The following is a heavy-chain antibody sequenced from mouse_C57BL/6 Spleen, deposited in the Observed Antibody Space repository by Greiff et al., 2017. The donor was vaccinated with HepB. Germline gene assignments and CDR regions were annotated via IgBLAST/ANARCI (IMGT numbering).Heavy chain of an antibody. D-gene: IGHD2-10*01. CDR3: AGAYYDAMDY. CDR1: GYTFTSYW. V-gene: IGHV1-7*01. Sequence: VQLQPSGAELAKPGASVKLSCKASGYTFTSYWMHWVKQRPGQGLEWIGYINPSSGYTKYNQKFKDKATLTADKSSSTAFMQLSSLTYEDPAVYYCAGAYYDAMDYWGQGTSVTVSS. CDR2: INPSSGYT. J-gene: IGHJ4*01.